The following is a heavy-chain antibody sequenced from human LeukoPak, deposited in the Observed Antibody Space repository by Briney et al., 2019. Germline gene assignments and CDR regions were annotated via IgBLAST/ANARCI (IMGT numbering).Heavy chain of an antibody. CDR2: ISGSGGST. CDR1: GFTFSSYA. CDR3: AKETYYDSSGAPLFDY. D-gene: IGHD3-22*01. J-gene: IGHJ4*02. V-gene: IGHV3-23*01. Sequence: GGSLRLSCAASGFTFSSYAMGWVRQAPGKGPEWVSAISGSGGSTYYPDSVKGRFTISRDNSKNTLYLQMHSLRAEDTAVYYCAKETYYDSSGAPLFDYWGQGTLVTVSS.